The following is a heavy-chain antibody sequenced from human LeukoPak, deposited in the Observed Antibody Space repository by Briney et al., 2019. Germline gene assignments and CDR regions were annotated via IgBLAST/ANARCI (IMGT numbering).Heavy chain of an antibody. V-gene: IGHV3-30*18. J-gene: IGHJ2*01. CDR3: AKEATVTDWYFDL. CDR2: ISYDGSNK. Sequence: GRSLRLSCAASGFTFSSYGMHWVRQAPGKGLEWVAVISYDGSNKYYADSVKGRFTISRDNSKNTLYLQMNSLRAGDTAVYYCAKEATVTDWYFDLWGRGTLVIVSS. D-gene: IGHD4-17*01. CDR1: GFTFSSYG.